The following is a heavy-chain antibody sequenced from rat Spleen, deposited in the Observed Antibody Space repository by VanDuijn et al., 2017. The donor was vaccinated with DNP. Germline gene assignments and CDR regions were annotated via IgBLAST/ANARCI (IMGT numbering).Heavy chain of an antibody. CDR1: GYSITSNY. V-gene: IGHV3-1*01. CDR2: ISYSGYT. D-gene: IGHD1-11*01. CDR3: AKGPNYGGWSDYFDY. J-gene: IGHJ2*01. Sequence: EVQLQESGPGLVKPSQSLSLTCSVTGYSITSNYWGWIRKFPGNKMEWMGYISYSGYTGYNPSLKSRISITRDTSKNQFFLQLNSVATEDTATYYCAKGPNYGGWSDYFDYWGQGVMVTASS.